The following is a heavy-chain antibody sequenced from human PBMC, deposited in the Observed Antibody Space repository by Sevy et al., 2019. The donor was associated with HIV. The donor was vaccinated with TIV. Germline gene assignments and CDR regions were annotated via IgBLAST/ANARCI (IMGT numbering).Heavy chain of an antibody. CDR2: INAGNGKT. D-gene: IGHD3-10*01. V-gene: IGHV1-3*01. Sequence: ASVKVSCKASGYTFTSYAMHWVRQAPGQRLEWMGWINAGNGKTKYSQKFQGRVTLTRDTSASTAYMELSSLRSEDTAVYYCARDPITMVQGHYYYYYGMDVWGQGTTVTVSS. CDR3: ARDPITMVQGHYYYYYGMDV. CDR1: GYTFTSYA. J-gene: IGHJ6*02.